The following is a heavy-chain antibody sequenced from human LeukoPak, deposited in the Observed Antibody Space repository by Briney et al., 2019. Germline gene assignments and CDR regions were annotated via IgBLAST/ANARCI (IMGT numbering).Heavy chain of an antibody. CDR3: VRETYSGDQRGFDY. J-gene: IGHJ4*02. Sequence: PSETLSLTCTVSGGSINNGDYYWSWIRQPPGKDLEWIGYIYYSGSTLYNPSLRSRVTMSIVMSKNQFSLKLNSVTAADTAVYYCVRETYSGDQRGFDYWGQGTLVTVSS. CDR2: IYYSGST. V-gene: IGHV4-30-4*01. D-gene: IGHD1-26*01. CDR1: GGSINNGDYY.